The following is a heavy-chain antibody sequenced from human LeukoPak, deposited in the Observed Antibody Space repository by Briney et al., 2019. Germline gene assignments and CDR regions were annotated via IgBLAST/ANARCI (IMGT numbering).Heavy chain of an antibody. CDR1: GFTFSSYG. V-gene: IGHV3-30*02. D-gene: IGHD5-18*01. Sequence: PGGSLRLSCAASGFTFSSYGMHWVRQAPGKGLEWVAFIRYDGSNKYYADSVKGRFTISRDNSKNTLYLQMTSLRAEDTAVYYCAKDGYSYGQGFDYCGQGTLVTVSS. J-gene: IGHJ4*02. CDR3: AKDGYSYGQGFDY. CDR2: IRYDGSNK.